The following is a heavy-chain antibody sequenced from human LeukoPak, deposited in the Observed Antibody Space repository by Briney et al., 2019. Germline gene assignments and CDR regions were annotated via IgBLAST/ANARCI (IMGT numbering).Heavy chain of an antibody. J-gene: IGHJ4*02. D-gene: IGHD3-9*01. CDR3: AREGTISPGGYFDY. V-gene: IGHV3-48*01. CDR1: GFTFSSYS. CDR2: ISSSSSTI. Sequence: PGGSLRLSCAASGFTFSSYSMNWVRQAPGKGLEWVSYISSSSSTIYYADSVKGRFTISRDNAKNSLYLQMNSLRVEDTAVYYCAREGTISPGGYFDYWGQGTLVTVSS.